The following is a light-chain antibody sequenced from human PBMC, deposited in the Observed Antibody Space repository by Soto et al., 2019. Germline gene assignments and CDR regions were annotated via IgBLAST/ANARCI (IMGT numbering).Light chain of an antibody. V-gene: IGKV3-20*01. CDR1: QSVTSNY. CDR2: GAS. Sequence: EIVLTQSPGTLSLSPGERATLSCRASQSVTSNYLAWYQQKPGLAPRLLVYGASSRATGIPDRFSGSGSGTEFTLTISRLEPEDFAVYYCQQHCSAPRLTCGGGTKVELK. J-gene: IGKJ4*01. CDR3: QQHCSAPRLT.